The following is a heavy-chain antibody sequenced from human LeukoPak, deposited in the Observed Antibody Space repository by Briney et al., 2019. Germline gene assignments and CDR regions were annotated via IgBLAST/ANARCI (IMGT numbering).Heavy chain of an antibody. J-gene: IGHJ4*02. Sequence: GGSLRLSCAASGFTFSSYSMNWVRQAPGKGLEWVSFISSSGSYIYYADSVKGRFTMSRDNAENSLYLQMNSLRAEDMAVYYCTKEGYYGSGSFPDSWGQGALVTVSS. V-gene: IGHV3-21*01. CDR2: ISSSGSYI. D-gene: IGHD3-10*01. CDR1: GFTFSSYS. CDR3: TKEGYYGSGSFPDS.